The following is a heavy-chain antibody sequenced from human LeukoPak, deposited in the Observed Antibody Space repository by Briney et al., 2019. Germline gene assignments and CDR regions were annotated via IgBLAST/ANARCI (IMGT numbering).Heavy chain of an antibody. CDR3: ASGGRDIIMAQTHPDY. CDR2: IYYSGST. Sequence: SETLSLTCTVSGGSISSGDYYWSWIRQPPGKGLEWIGYIYYSGSTYYNLSLKSRVTISVDTSKNQFSLKLSSVTAADTAVYYCASGGRDIIMAQTHPDYWGQGTLVTVSS. CDR1: GGSISSGDYY. D-gene: IGHD3-10*01. V-gene: IGHV4-30-4*01. J-gene: IGHJ4*02.